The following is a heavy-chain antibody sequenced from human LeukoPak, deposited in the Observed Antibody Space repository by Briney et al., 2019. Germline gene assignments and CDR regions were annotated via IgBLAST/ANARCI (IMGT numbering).Heavy chain of an antibody. D-gene: IGHD2-21*02. CDR3: ARETLACGGDCLDY. J-gene: IGHJ4*02. CDR1: GFTFSSYA. CDR2: ISGSGGTT. V-gene: IGHV3-23*01. Sequence: PGGSLRLSCAASGFTFSSYAMSWVRQAPGKGLEWVSAISGSGGTTYYADSVKGRFTISRDNSKSTLYVQMNSLRAEDTAVYYCARETLACGGDCLDYWGQGTLVTVSS.